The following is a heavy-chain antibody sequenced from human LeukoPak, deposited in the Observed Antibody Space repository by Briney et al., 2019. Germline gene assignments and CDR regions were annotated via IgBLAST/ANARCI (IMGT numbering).Heavy chain of an antibody. D-gene: IGHD3-9*01. CDR2: ISWDGDST. CDR3: ARDPLYYDISGPRFDY. Sequence: GGSLRLSCAASGFTLDDYTMHWVRQTPGKGLEWVSLISWDGDSTYYADSVKGRFSISRDNNKNSLYLQMDSLRAEDSAVYYCARDPLYYDISGPRFDYWGQGTRVTVSS. CDR1: GFTLDDYT. J-gene: IGHJ4*02. V-gene: IGHV3-43*01.